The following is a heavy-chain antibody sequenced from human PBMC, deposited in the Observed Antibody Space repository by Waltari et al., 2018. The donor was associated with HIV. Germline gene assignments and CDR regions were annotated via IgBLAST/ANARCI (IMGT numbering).Heavy chain of an antibody. CDR2: IKQDGSEK. Sequence: EVQLVESGGGLVQPGGSLSLSCAASGFPFSSFWMCWVRQAPGKGLEWVANIKQDGSEKHYVDSVKGRFTISRDNAKKSLYLQMNSLRAEDTAVYYCARMGLMMYAIGAFDIWGQGTMVTVSS. V-gene: IGHV3-7*01. CDR1: GFPFSSFW. D-gene: IGHD2-8*01. J-gene: IGHJ3*02. CDR3: ARMGLMMYAIGAFDI.